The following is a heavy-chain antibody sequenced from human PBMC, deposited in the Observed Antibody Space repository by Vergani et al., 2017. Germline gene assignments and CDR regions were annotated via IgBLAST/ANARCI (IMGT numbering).Heavy chain of an antibody. Sequence: QVQLQESGPGLVKPSETLSLTCDVSGFSISRGYYWGWVRQPPGKGLEWIATMFHSGSTYYNPSLKSRVTMSVDTSKNQFSLKLSSVTAADTAVYFCARHSTVEWLVKLGWIDPWGQGILVTVSS. CDR3: ARHSTVEWLVKLGWIDP. V-gene: IGHV4-38-2*01. CDR1: GFSISRGYY. D-gene: IGHD6-19*01. J-gene: IGHJ5*02. CDR2: MFHSGST.